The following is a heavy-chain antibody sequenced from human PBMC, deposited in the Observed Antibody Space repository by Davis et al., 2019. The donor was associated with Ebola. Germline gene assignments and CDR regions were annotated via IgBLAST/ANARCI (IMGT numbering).Heavy chain of an antibody. D-gene: IGHD2-21*01. CDR1: GFTFSTYS. Sequence: PGGSLRLSCAASGFTFSTYSMSWVRQAPGKGLEWVSSISSVSDYIYYADSAKGRFTISRDNAKNSLYLQMNSLRAEDTAVYYCARDRIDYYYGMDVWGQGTTVTVSS. V-gene: IGHV3-21*01. CDR3: ARDRIDYYYGMDV. J-gene: IGHJ6*02. CDR2: ISSVSDYI.